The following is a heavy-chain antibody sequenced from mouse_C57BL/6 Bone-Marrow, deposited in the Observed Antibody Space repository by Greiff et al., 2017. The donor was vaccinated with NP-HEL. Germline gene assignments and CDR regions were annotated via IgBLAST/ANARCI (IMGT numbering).Heavy chain of an antibody. D-gene: IGHD1-1*01. Sequence: EVKVVESGGDLVKPGGSLKLSCAASGFTFSSYGMSWVRQTPDKRLEWVATISSGGSYTYYPDSVKGRFTISSDNAKNTLYLQMSSLKSEDTAMYYCAPITTVVFDYWGQGTTLTVSS. CDR3: APITTVVFDY. J-gene: IGHJ2*01. CDR1: GFTFSSYG. CDR2: ISSGGSYT. V-gene: IGHV5-6*01.